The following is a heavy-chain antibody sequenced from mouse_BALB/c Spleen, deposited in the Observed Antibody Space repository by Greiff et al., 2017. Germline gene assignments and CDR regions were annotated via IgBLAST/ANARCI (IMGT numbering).Heavy chain of an antibody. J-gene: IGHJ2*01. CDR2: INSNGGST. D-gene: IGHD2-14*01. Sequence: EVQVVESGGGLVQPGGSLKLSCAASGFTFSSYGMSWVRQTPDKRLELVATINSNGGSTYYPDSVKGRFTISRDNAKNTLYLQMSSLKSEDTAMYYCARDQRYDGYFDYWGQGTTLTVSS. CDR1: GFTFSSYG. CDR3: ARDQRYDGYFDY. V-gene: IGHV5-6-3*01.